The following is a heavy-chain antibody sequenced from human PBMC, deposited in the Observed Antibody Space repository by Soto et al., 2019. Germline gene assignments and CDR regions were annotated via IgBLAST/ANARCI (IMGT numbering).Heavy chain of an antibody. Sequence: GASVKVSCKASGGTFSSYAISWVRQAPGQGLEWMGGIIPIFGTANYAQRFQGRVTITADESTSTAYMELSSLRSEDTAVYYCARDGPIYYDSSGYYYYFEYWGQGSLVTVSS. V-gene: IGHV1-69*13. CDR2: IIPIFGTA. D-gene: IGHD3-22*01. CDR3: ARDGPIYYDSSGYYYYFEY. CDR1: GGTFSSYA. J-gene: IGHJ4*02.